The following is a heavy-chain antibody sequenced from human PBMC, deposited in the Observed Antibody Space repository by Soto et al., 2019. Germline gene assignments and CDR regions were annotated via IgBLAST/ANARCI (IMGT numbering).Heavy chain of an antibody. CDR2: LYPSDSDS. V-gene: IGHV5-51*01. D-gene: IGHD3-10*01. Sequence: LKISCKRYGESFSTYSFGWLRQMPGKGLEWMVNLYPSDSDSRYSPSFQGKVTMSADQSLSIAYLQWSSLKASDTAMYFCARHVNVGRNVAAFDXWGQGTMLTVS. CDR3: ARHVNVGRNVAAFDX. CDR1: GESFSTYS. J-gene: IGHJ3*02.